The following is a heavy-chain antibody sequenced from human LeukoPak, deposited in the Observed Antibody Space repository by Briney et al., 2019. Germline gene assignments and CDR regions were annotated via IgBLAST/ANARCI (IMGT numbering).Heavy chain of an antibody. Sequence: SQTLSLTCTVSGGSISSGGYYWSWIRQPPGKGLEWIGYIYHSGVTSYNPSLKSRVTISVDTSKNQFSLTLTSVTAADTAVYYCASQRGPYRTSVFDYWGQGTLVTVSS. V-gene: IGHV4-30-2*01. D-gene: IGHD3-16*01. CDR3: ASQRGPYRTSVFDY. J-gene: IGHJ4*02. CDR2: IYHSGVT. CDR1: GGSISSGGYY.